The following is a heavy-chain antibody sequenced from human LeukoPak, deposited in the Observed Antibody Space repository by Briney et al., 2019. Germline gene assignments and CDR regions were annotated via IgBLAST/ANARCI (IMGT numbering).Heavy chain of an antibody. CDR1: GYSISSGYY. Sequence: PSETLSLTCAVSGYSISSGYYWGWIRQPPGKGLELIGTIYHSGSTYYNPSLKSRVTISVDTSKNHFSLNLNAVTAADTAVYYCARGGRHSPVTSNWFDPWGQGTLVTVSS. J-gene: IGHJ5*02. CDR2: IYHSGST. D-gene: IGHD4-17*01. V-gene: IGHV4-38-2*01. CDR3: ARGGRHSPVTSNWFDP.